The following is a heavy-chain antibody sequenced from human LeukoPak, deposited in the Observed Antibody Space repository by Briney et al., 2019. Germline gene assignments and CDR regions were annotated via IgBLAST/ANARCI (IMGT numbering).Heavy chain of an antibody. J-gene: IGHJ6*03. CDR1: GGTFSSYA. Sequence: ASVKVSCKASGGTFSSYAISWVRQAPGQGLEWMGGIIPIFGTANYAQKSQGRVTITTDESTSTAYMELSSLRSEDTAVYYCARGERWPLYYMDVWGKGTTVTVSS. CDR3: ARGERWPLYYMDV. CDR2: IIPIFGTA. V-gene: IGHV1-69*05. D-gene: IGHD5-24*01.